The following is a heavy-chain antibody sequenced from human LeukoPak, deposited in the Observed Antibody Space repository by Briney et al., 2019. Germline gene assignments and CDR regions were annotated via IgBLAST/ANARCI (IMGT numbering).Heavy chain of an antibody. D-gene: IGHD4-17*01. CDR2: INPNSGGT. CDR1: GYTFTSYG. CDR3: ARGKTRTRPNDY. V-gene: IGHV1-2*02. J-gene: IGHJ4*02. Sequence: ASVKVSCKASGYTFTSYGISWVRQAPGQGLEWMGWINPNSGGTNYAQKFQGRVTMTRDTSISTAYMGLSRLRSDDTAVYYCARGKTRTRPNDYWGQGTLVTVSS.